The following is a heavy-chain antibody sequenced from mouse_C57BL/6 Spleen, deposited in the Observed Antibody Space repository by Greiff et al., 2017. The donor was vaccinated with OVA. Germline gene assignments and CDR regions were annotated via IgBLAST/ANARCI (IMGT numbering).Heavy chain of an antibody. D-gene: IGHD4-1*01. V-gene: IGHV5-6*01. CDR3: ARLDWDY. CDR1: GFTFSSYG. Sequence: EVKVVESGGDLVKPGGSLKLSCAASGFTFSSYGMSWVRQTPDKRLEWVATISSGGSYTYYPDSVKGRVTISRDNAKNTLYLPMSSLKSEDTAMYYCARLDWDYWGQGTTLTVSS. CDR2: ISSGGSYT. J-gene: IGHJ2*01.